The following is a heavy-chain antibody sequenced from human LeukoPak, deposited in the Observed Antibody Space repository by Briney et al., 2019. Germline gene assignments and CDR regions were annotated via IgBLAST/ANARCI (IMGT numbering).Heavy chain of an antibody. J-gene: IGHJ6*02. Sequence: SSETLSLTCTVSGGSISSYYWSWIRQPAGKGLEWIGRIYTSGGTNYNPTLKSRVTMSVDTSKNQFSLKLSSVTAADTAVYYCARDYSSRGRRIVGATDGIDVWAKGPRSPSP. V-gene: IGHV4-4*07. CDR3: ARDYSSRGRRIVGATDGIDV. CDR1: GGSISSYY. D-gene: IGHD1-26*01. CDR2: IYTSGGT.